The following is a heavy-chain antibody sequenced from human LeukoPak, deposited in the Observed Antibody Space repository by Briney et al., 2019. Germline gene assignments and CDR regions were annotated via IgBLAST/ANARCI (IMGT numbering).Heavy chain of an antibody. V-gene: IGHV3-23*01. CDR2: ISGSGGST. CDR1: GFTFSDYY. J-gene: IGHJ4*02. Sequence: GGSLRLSCAASGFTFSDYYMSWVRQAPGKGLEWVSAISGSGGSTYYADSVKGRFTISRDNSKNTLYLQMNSLRAEDTAVYYCARVSGDILTGYYNQYYFDYWGQGTLVTVSS. CDR3: ARVSGDILTGYYNQYYFDY. D-gene: IGHD3-9*01.